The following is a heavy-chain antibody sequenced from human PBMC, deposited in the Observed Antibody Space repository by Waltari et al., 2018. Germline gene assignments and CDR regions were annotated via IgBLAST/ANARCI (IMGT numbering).Heavy chain of an antibody. J-gene: IGHJ4*02. CDR3: ARGDTSNWFASYFDF. D-gene: IGHD3-10*01. Sequence: QVRLQESGPGLVKPSETLSLTCTVAAASLSSYYWSWIRQPPGTGLEWIAYIYFSGSTSYNPSLKSRVAISGDTSKKQFSLRLSSVTAADTAVYYCARGDTSNWFASYFDFWGQGILVSVSS. V-gene: IGHV4-59*01. CDR1: AASLSSYY. CDR2: IYFSGST.